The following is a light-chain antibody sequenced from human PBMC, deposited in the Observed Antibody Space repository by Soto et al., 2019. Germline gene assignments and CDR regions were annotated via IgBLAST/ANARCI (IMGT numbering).Light chain of an antibody. J-gene: IGKJ2*01. Sequence: EIVLTQSPATLSLSPGERATLSCRASQSVSSYLAWYQQKPGQAHRLLIYDASNRATGIPARFSGSGSGTDFPLTISTIEPEDFAVYYCQQRSNWPPYTFGQGTKLEIK. CDR1: QSVSSY. CDR2: DAS. CDR3: QQRSNWPPYT. V-gene: IGKV3-11*01.